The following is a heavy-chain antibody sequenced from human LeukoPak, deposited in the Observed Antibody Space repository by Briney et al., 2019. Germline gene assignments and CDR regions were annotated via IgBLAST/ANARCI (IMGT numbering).Heavy chain of an antibody. CDR1: GGSISSGSYY. CDR3: ARVSGYDWESFYDY. V-gene: IGHV4-61*01. Sequence: SETLSLTCTVSGGSISSGSYYWSWIRQPPGKGLEWIGYIYYSGSTNYNPSLKSRVTISVDTSKNQFSLKLSSVTAADTAVYYCARVSGYDWESFYDYWGQGTLVTVAS. J-gene: IGHJ4*02. CDR2: IYYSGST. D-gene: IGHD5-12*01.